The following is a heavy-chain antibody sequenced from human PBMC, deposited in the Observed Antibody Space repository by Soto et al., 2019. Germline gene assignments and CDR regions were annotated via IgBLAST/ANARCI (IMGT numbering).Heavy chain of an antibody. CDR1: GFTFSSYS. V-gene: IGHV3-21*01. Sequence: EVQLVESGGGLVKPGGSLRLSCAASGFTFSSYSMNWVRQAPGKGLEWVSSISSSSSYIYYADSVKGRFTISRDNAENSLYLQMNSLRAEDTAVYYCAREAYYDILTGYYDYWGQGTLVTVSS. J-gene: IGHJ4*02. D-gene: IGHD3-9*01. CDR2: ISSSSSYI. CDR3: AREAYYDILTGYYDY.